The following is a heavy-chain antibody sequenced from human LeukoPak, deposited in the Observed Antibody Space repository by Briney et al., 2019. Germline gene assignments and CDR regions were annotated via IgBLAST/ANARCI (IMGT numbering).Heavy chain of an antibody. CDR1: GFSFSSYT. J-gene: IGHJ4*02. Sequence: GGSLRPSCAASGFSFSSYTMNWVRQAPGKGLEWVSSISISSSYIYYADSVKGRFTISRDNAKNSLYLQMNSLRAEDTAVYYCARDIVGATFDYWGQGTLVTVSS. D-gene: IGHD1-26*01. V-gene: IGHV3-21*01. CDR2: ISISSSYI. CDR3: ARDIVGATFDY.